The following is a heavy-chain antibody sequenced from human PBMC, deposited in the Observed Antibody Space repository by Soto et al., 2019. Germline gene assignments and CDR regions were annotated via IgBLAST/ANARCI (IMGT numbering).Heavy chain of an antibody. V-gene: IGHV3-23*01. CDR3: AKFEGHPLESWYLDF. CDR2: IHGGGGAT. CDR1: GFTFSAYA. Sequence: EVQLLESGGGLVQPGGSLRLSCAASGFTFSAYAMGWVRQAPGKGLEWVSTIHGGGGATHYADSVKGRFTISRDDSKNTLYAQMTSLRAEDTAVYYFAKFEGHPLESWYLDFWGRGTLVTVSS. D-gene: IGHD1-1*01. J-gene: IGHJ2*01.